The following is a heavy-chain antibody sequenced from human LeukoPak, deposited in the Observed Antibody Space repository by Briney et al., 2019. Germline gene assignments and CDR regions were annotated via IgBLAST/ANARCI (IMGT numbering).Heavy chain of an antibody. CDR1: GDSISSGGYW. Sequence: SQTLSPTCAVSGDSISSGGYWWRWIRQHPGKGPEWIGYISYGGKADYNPSLKSRVAISADTPKNQFSLKLSSTTAADTAVYYCARAPVATPSEFDYWGQGTLVTVSS. CDR3: ARAPVATPSEFDY. D-gene: IGHD5-12*01. V-gene: IGHV4-31*11. CDR2: ISYGGKA. J-gene: IGHJ4*02.